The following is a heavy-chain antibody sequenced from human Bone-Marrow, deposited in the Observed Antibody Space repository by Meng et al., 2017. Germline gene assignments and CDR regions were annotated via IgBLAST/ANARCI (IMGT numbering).Heavy chain of an antibody. J-gene: IGHJ2*01. CDR2: IYHSGST. V-gene: IGHV4-38-2*02. D-gene: IGHD2-21*02. CDR1: GYSISSGYY. CDR3: ARTGGWGDPRNWYFDL. Sequence: SETLSLTCTVSGYSISSGYYWGWIRQPPGKGLEWIGSIYHSGSTYYNPSLKSRVTISVDTSKNQFSLKLSSVTAADAAVYHCARTGGWGDPRNWYFDLWGHGTLVTVSS.